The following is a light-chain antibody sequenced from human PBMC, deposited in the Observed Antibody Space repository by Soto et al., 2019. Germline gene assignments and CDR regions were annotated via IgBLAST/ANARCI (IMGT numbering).Light chain of an antibody. Sequence: EIVLTQSPGTLSLSPEERAALSCRASQTVRNNYLAWYQQKPGQAPRLLIYDASSRATGIPDRFSGSGSGTDFTLSISRLEPEDFAVYYCQQYGSSAITFGQGTRLEIK. V-gene: IGKV3-20*01. J-gene: IGKJ5*01. CDR2: DAS. CDR3: QQYGSSAIT. CDR1: QTVRNNY.